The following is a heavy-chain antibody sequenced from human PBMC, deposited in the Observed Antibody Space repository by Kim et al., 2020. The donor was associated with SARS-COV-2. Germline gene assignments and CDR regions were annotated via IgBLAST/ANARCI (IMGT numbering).Heavy chain of an antibody. CDR2: MNPNSGNT. Sequence: ASVKVSCKASGYTFTSYDINWVRQATGQGLEWMGWMNPNSGNTGYAQKFQGRVTMTRNTSIGTAYMELSSLRSEDTAVYYCARGRGSKQWGSTVRFDPWGQGTLVTVSS. V-gene: IGHV1-8*01. J-gene: IGHJ5*02. D-gene: IGHD3-16*01. CDR3: ARGRGSKQWGSTVRFDP. CDR1: GYTFTSYD.